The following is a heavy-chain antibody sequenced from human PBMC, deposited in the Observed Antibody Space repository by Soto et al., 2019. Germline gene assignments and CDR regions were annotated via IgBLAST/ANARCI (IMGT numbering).Heavy chain of an antibody. Sequence: QVQLQQWGAGLLKPSETLSLTCAVCGGPFSGFYWSWIRQPPGKGLEWIGEINDSGSTNYNPSLKSRVTLSVDTSKNQFSLKLSSMTAADTAVYYCARFRRGPAALFDKDWGQGILVTVSS. D-gene: IGHD2-2*01. CDR3: ARFRRGPAALFDKD. CDR1: GGPFSGFY. J-gene: IGHJ4*02. V-gene: IGHV4-34*02. CDR2: INDSGST.